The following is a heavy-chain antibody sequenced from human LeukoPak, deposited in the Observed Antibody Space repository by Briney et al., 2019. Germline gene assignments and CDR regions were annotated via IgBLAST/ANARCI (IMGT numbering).Heavy chain of an antibody. CDR1: GASISSYY. J-gene: IGHJ6*02. CDR2: IYYSGST. V-gene: IGHV4-59*01. Sequence: SETLSLTCTVSGASISSYYWSWIRQPPGKGLEWIGYIYYSGSTDYNPSLKSRVTISVDTSKNQFSLKLGSVTAADTAVYYCARDLVGMDVWGQGTTVTVSS. CDR3: ARDLVGMDV.